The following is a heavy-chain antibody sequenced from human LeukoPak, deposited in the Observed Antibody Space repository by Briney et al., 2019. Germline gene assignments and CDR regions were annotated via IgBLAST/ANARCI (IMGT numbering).Heavy chain of an antibody. Sequence: SETLPLTCTVSGGSISSYYWSWIRQPPGKGLEWIGYIYYSGSTNYNPSLKSRVTISVDTSKNQFSLKLSSVTAADTAVYYCASTYSGSYYFDYWGQGTLVTVSS. CDR3: ASTYSGSYYFDY. CDR1: GGSISSYY. D-gene: IGHD1-26*01. V-gene: IGHV4-59*12. CDR2: IYYSGST. J-gene: IGHJ4*02.